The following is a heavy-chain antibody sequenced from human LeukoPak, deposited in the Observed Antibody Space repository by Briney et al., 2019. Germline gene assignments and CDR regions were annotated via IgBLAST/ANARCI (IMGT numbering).Heavy chain of an antibody. D-gene: IGHD6-19*01. CDR2: ISYSGST. Sequence: SETLSLTCTVSGGSISNDGYYWSWIRQHPAKGLEWIGYISYSGSTYYNPSLKSRVIISVDTSKNQFSLKLSSVTAADTAVYYCARVSSGWYVSSWFDPWGQGTLVTVSS. CDR3: ARVSSGWYVSSWFDP. V-gene: IGHV4-31*03. J-gene: IGHJ5*02. CDR1: GGSISNDGYY.